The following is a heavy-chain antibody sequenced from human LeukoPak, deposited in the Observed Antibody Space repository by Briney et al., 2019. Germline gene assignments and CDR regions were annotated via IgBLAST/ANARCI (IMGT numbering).Heavy chain of an antibody. CDR3: ARVRIAAAGYYYYYGMDV. D-gene: IGHD6-13*01. J-gene: IGHJ6*02. Sequence: ASVKVSCKASGYTFTSYYMHWVRQAPGQGLEWMGIINPSGGSTSYAQKFQGRVTMTRDTSTSTVYMELSSLRSEDTAVYYCARVRIAAAGYYYYYGMDVWGQGTTVTVSS. CDR1: GYTFTSYY. V-gene: IGHV1-46*01. CDR2: INPSGGST.